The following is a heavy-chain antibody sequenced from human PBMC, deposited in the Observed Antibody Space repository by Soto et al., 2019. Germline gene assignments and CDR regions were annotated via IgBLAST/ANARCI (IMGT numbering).Heavy chain of an antibody. V-gene: IGHV4-34*10. CDR2: INQGGST. D-gene: IGHD2-2*01. CDR3: ARPGFCRKGDCSDFDY. J-gene: IGHJ4*02. CDR1: GGSFSNYY. Sequence: SETLSLTCAVYGGSFSNYYWSWIRQPPGKGLEWIGEINQGGSTTYNPSLKSRVTMSLDTSKNQYFLKLNSVTAADTAIYYCARPGFCRKGDCSDFDYWGQGTQVTVSS.